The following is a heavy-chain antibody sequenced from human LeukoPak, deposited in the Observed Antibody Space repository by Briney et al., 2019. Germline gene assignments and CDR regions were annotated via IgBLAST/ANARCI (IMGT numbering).Heavy chain of an antibody. J-gene: IGHJ4*02. CDR1: GFTFSSYW. V-gene: IGHV3-7*01. CDR3: ARDSTGRLGIAARGTGY. D-gene: IGHD6-6*01. Sequence: PGGSLRLSCAASGFTFSSYWMSWVRQAPGKGLEWVANIKQDGSEKYYVDSVKGRFTISRDNAKNSLYLQMNSPRAEDTAVYYCARDSTGRLGIAARGTGYWGQGTLVTVSS. CDR2: IKQDGSEK.